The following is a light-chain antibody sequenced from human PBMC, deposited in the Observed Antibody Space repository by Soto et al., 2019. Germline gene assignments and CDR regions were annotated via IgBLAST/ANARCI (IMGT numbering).Light chain of an antibody. CDR3: QQYNNWPQT. V-gene: IGKV3-15*01. Sequence: VLTHSPATLSVSPWERATLSCRASQSVATNLAWYQQRPGQAPRLLIYGASKRAVGLPARFSGSGSGTEFTLTITSLQSEDFAVYYCQQYNNWPQTFGQGTKVDIK. CDR2: GAS. J-gene: IGKJ1*01. CDR1: QSVATN.